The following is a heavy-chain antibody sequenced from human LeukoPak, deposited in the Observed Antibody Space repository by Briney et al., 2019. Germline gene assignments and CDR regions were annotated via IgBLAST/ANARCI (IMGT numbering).Heavy chain of an antibody. V-gene: IGHV3-74*01. CDR2: INSDGSST. Sequence: PGGSLRLSCAASGFTFVTYWMHWVRQAPGKGLVWVSRINSDGSSTSYADSVKGRVTISRDNAKNTLYLQMTTLRAEDTAVYYCARSMVRGDIWGQGTMVTVSS. D-gene: IGHD3-10*01. CDR1: GFTFVTYW. J-gene: IGHJ3*02. CDR3: ARSMVRGDI.